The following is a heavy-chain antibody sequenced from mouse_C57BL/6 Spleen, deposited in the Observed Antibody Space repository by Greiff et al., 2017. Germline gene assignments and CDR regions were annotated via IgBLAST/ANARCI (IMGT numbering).Heavy chain of an antibody. Sequence: EVQGVESGGGLVQPGGSLSLSCAASGFTFTDYYMSWVRQPPGKALEWLGFIRNKANGYTTEYSASVKGRFTISRDNSQSILYLQMNALRAEDSATYYCARYYYGSSYVPYFDYWGQGTTLTVSS. CDR1: GFTFTDYY. D-gene: IGHD1-1*01. V-gene: IGHV7-3*01. J-gene: IGHJ2*01. CDR3: ARYYYGSSYVPYFDY. CDR2: IRNKANGYTT.